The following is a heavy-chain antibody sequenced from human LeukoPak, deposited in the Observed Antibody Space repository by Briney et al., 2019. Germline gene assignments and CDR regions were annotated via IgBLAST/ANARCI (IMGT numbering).Heavy chain of an antibody. CDR2: IYHSGTT. D-gene: IGHD6-19*01. CDR1: GGSISSSSYY. J-gene: IGHJ5*02. CDR3: VRGRYSSGWFKDKNWFDP. V-gene: IGHV4-39*07. Sequence: SETLSHTCTVSGGSISSSSYYWGWIRQAPGKGLEWIAYIYHSGTTYYNPSLKSRATISVDTSKNQFSLKLSSVTAADTAVYYCVRGRYSSGWFKDKNWFDPWGQGIPVTVSS.